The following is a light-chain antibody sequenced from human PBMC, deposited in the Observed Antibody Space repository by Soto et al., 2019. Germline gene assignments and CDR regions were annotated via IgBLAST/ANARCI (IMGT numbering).Light chain of an antibody. CDR1: QSVSSSY. CDR2: GVS. V-gene: IGKV3-20*01. CDR3: QQYGSSQS. Sequence: EIVLTQSPGTLSLSPGERATLSCRASQSVSSSYLAWYQQKPGQAPRLLIYGVSSRATGIPDRFSGSGSGTDFTITISRLEPEDFAVYYCQQYGSSQSFGQGTKVE. J-gene: IGKJ1*01.